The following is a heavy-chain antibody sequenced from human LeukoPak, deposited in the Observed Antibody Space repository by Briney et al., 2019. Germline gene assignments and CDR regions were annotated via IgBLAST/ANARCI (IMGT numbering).Heavy chain of an antibody. CDR2: ISGSGGGT. V-gene: IGHV3-23*01. J-gene: IGHJ4*02. Sequence: GGSLRLSCAASGFTFSSYAMSWVRQAPGKGLEWVSAISGSGGGTYYADSVKGRFTISRDNSKNTLSLQMDSLRAEDTAVYYCATELSSSSGAYDYWGQGTLVTVSS. CDR3: ATELSSSSGAYDY. CDR1: GFTFSSYA. D-gene: IGHD6-6*01.